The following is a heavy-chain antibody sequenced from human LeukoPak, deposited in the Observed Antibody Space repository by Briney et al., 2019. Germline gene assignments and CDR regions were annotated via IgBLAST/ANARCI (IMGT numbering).Heavy chain of an antibody. D-gene: IGHD3-10*01. J-gene: IGHJ4*02. Sequence: PGESLKISCKGPGYRFTNYWIGWVRQMPGKGLEWMGIIYPGDSDTRYRPSFQGQVTISANKSISTAYLQWSSLKASDTAMYYCARLHGLGSFFGYWGQGTLLTVSS. V-gene: IGHV5-51*01. CDR3: ARLHGLGSFFGY. CDR2: IYPGDSDT. CDR1: GYRFTNYW.